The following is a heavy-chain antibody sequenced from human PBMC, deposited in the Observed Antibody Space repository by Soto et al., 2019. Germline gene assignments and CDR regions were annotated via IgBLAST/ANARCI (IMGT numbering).Heavy chain of an antibody. Sequence: QVQLQESGPGLVKPSETLSLTCTVSGGSISSSTYYWGWIRQPPGKGLAWIGFIYYSGSAYYNPSLKSRVTISIHTSKNQFSLKLTSVTAADTAVFYCAGHGVDYGDYASYYYYGMDVWGRGTTVTVSS. CDR2: IYYSGSA. D-gene: IGHD4-17*01. CDR1: GGSISSSTYY. V-gene: IGHV4-39*01. J-gene: IGHJ6*02. CDR3: AGHGVDYGDYASYYYYGMDV.